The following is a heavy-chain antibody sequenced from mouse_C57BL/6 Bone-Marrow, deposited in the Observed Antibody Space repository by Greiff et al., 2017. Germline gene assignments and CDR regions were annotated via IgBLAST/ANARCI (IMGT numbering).Heavy chain of an antibody. CDR2: IYPGDGDT. CDR1: GYAFSSSW. D-gene: IGHD1-1*01. CDR3: ATYYYCVWFAY. Sequence: VQLQQSGPELVKPGASVKISCKASGYAFSSSWMNWVKQRPGKGLEWIGRIYPGDGDTNYNGKFKGKATLTADKSSSTAYMQLSSLTSEDSAVYFCATYYYCVWFAYWGQGTLVTVSA. V-gene: IGHV1-82*01. J-gene: IGHJ3*01.